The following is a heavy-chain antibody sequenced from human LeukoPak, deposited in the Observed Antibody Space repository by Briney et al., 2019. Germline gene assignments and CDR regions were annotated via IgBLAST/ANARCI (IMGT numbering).Heavy chain of an antibody. CDR1: GGSISSYY. J-gene: IGHJ4*02. Sequence: SETLSLTCTVSGGSISSYYWSWIRQPPGKGLEWIGYIYYSGSTNYNPSLKSRVTISVDTSKNQFSLKLSSVTSADTAVYYCARDGGYCSSTSRPGLDYWGQGTLVTVSS. D-gene: IGHD2-2*01. CDR2: IYYSGST. V-gene: IGHV4-59*01. CDR3: ARDGGYCSSTSRPGLDY.